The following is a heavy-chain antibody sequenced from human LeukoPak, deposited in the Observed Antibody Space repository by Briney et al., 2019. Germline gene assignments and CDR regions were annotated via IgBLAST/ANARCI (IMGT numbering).Heavy chain of an antibody. Sequence: ASVKVSCKASGYTFTSYGISWVRQAPGQGLEWMGWISAYNGNTNHAQKFQGRVTMTTDTSTSTAYMELRSLRSDDTAAYYRARDYDSSGYRIFDPWGQGTLVTVSS. J-gene: IGHJ5*02. CDR1: GYTFTSYG. CDR3: ARDYDSSGYRIFDP. D-gene: IGHD3-22*01. V-gene: IGHV1-18*01. CDR2: ISAYNGNT.